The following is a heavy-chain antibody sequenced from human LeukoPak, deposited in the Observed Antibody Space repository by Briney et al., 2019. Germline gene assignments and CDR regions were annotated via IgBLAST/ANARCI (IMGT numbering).Heavy chain of an antibody. J-gene: IGHJ4*02. Sequence: ASVKVSCKVSGYTLTELSMHWVRQAPGKGLEWMGGFDPEDGETIYAQKFQGRVTMIEDTSTDTAYMELSSLRSEDTAVYYCATGRGEMAKSWGQGTLVTVPS. CDR2: FDPEDGET. D-gene: IGHD5-24*01. CDR3: ATGRGEMAKS. V-gene: IGHV1-24*01. CDR1: GYTLTELS.